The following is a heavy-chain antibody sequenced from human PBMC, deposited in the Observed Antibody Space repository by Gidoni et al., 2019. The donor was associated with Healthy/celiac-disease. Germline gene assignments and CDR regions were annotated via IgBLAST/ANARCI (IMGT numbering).Heavy chain of an antibody. CDR2: IRSKANSYAT. Sequence: EVQLVESGGGLVQPGGSLKLSCAASGFTFRGSAMHWGRQASGKGLEWVGRIRSKANSYATAYAASVKGRFTISRDDSKNTAYLQMNSLKTEDTAVYYCTRRKGYYDSSGSVDYWGQGTLVTVSS. D-gene: IGHD3-22*01. V-gene: IGHV3-73*02. J-gene: IGHJ4*02. CDR3: TRRKGYYDSSGSVDY. CDR1: GFTFRGSA.